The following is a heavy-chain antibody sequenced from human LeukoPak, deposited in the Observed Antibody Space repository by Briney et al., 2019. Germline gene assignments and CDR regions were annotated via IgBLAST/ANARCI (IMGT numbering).Heavy chain of an antibody. D-gene: IGHD6-19*01. Sequence: SETLSLACTVSGASISSYYWSWIRQSPGKGLEWIGYIYYSGSTNYNPSLKSRVTISVDTSKNQFSLKLSSVTAADTAVYYCARVAVAAREYFDYWGQGTLVTVSS. J-gene: IGHJ4*02. CDR1: GASISSYY. V-gene: IGHV4-59*01. CDR3: ARVAVAAREYFDY. CDR2: IYYSGST.